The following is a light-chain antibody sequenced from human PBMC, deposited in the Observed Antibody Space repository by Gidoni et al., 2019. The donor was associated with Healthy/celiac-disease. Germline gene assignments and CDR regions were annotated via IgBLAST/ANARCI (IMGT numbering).Light chain of an antibody. V-gene: IGKV1-5*03. J-gene: IGKJ2*01. Sequence: DIQMTKSPSTLSGSVGDRVTITSRPSRCISSWLAWYQQEPGKALKLLIYKASSVESGVPSRFSGSGSGTEFTLTISSLQPDDFATYYCHQCKSYSTFGQGTKLEIK. CDR2: KAS. CDR1: RCISSW. CDR3: HQCKSYST.